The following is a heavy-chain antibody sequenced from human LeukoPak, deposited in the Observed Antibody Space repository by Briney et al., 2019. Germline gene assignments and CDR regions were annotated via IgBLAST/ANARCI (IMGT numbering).Heavy chain of an antibody. D-gene: IGHD2-21*02. V-gene: IGHV3-30-3*01. Sequence: GGSLRLSCAASGFTFSSYAMHWVRQAPGKGLEWVAVISYDGSNKYYADSVKGRFTISRDNAKNTLYLQMNSLRAEDTAVYYCARERLSDGSPDYWGQGTLVTVSS. CDR3: ARERLSDGSPDY. CDR1: GFTFSSYA. CDR2: ISYDGSNK. J-gene: IGHJ4*02.